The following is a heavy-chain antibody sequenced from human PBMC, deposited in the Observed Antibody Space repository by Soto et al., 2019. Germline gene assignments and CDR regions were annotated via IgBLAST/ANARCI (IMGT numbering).Heavy chain of an antibody. CDR2: TSNSAPT. Sequence: SETLSLTCTVSGGSISSYHWSWIRQSPGKGLEWIGYTSNSAPTIYNPSLKSRVTISADTSKNQFSLRLSSVTAADTAVYFCAREGALLYGGNPDYYYTVGVWGQGTTVTVSS. CDR1: GGSISSYH. V-gene: IGHV4-4*08. CDR3: AREGALLYGGNPDYYYTVGV. D-gene: IGHD4-17*01. J-gene: IGHJ6*02.